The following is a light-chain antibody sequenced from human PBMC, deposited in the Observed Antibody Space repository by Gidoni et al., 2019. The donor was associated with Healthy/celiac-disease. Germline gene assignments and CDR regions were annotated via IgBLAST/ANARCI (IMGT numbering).Light chain of an antibody. CDR2: AAS. CDR1: QGISSY. CDR3: QQLNSYRYT. Sequence: IQLTQSPSSLSASVGDIVTITCRASQGISSYLAWYQQKPVKAPKLLIYAASTLQSGVPSRFSGSGSGTDFTLTISSLQPEDFATYYCQQLNSYRYTFGQGTKLEIK. J-gene: IGKJ2*01. V-gene: IGKV1-9*01.